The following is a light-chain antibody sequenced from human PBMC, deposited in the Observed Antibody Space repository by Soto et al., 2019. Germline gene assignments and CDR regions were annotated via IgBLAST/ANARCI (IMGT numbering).Light chain of an antibody. J-gene: IGLJ1*01. CDR1: NIGSKS. V-gene: IGLV3-21*04. Sequence: SYELTQPPSVSVAPGKTARITCGGNNIGSKSVHWYQQKPGQAPVLVIYYDSDRPSGIPERFSGSNSGNTATLTISRVEAGDEADYYCQVWDSSSDWYVFGTGTKLTVL. CDR2: YDS. CDR3: QVWDSSSDWYV.